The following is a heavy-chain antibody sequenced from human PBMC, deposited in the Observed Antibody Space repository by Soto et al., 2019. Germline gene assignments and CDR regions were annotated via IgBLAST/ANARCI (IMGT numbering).Heavy chain of an antibody. CDR1: GFTFSSYL. D-gene: IGHD3-16*02. J-gene: IGHJ4*02. V-gene: IGHV3-74*01. CDR2: INSGGSST. Sequence: AGGALRISCAAPGFTFSSYLMHWVRQAPGKGVVWVSRINSGGSSTSYADSVKGRFTISRDNSKNTLYLQMNSLRAEDTAVYYCAKGDYDYIWGSYRYAYYFDYWGQGTLVTVSS. CDR3: AKGDYDYIWGSYRYAYYFDY.